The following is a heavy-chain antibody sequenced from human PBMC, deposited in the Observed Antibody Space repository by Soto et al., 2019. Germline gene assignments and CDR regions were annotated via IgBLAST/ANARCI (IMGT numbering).Heavy chain of an antibody. Sequence: QMQLVQSGPEVKKPGTSVKVSCKASGFTFTSSAVQWVRQARGQRLEWIGWIVVGSGNTNYAHKFQERVTITRDMSTSTAYMELSSLRSEDTAVYYCAAGSYYYCSGSYYNDYWGQGTLVTVSS. D-gene: IGHD3-10*01. V-gene: IGHV1-58*01. CDR1: GFTFTSSA. CDR2: IVVGSGNT. J-gene: IGHJ4*02. CDR3: AAGSYYYCSGSYYNDY.